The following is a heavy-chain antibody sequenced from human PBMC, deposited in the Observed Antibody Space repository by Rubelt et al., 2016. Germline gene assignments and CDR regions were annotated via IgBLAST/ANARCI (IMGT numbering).Heavy chain of an antibody. J-gene: IGHJ4*01. Sequence: EVQLVESGGGLVKPGGSLRLSCAASGFTFSNAWMNWVRQAPGKGLEWVGRIKRKSDVGTTDYAAPVKGRFTISRDDSKNTLYLQMNSLKTEEAGVYYGHLFRLYNSGRPPKSHDYWGHGTLVTVSS. D-gene: IGHD6-19*01. CDR1: GFTFSNAW. V-gene: IGHV3-15*07. CDR3: HLFRLYNSGRPPKSHDY. CDR2: IKRKSDVGTT.